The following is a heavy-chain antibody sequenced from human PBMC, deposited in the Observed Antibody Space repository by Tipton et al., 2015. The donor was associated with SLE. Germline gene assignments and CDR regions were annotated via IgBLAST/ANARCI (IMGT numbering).Heavy chain of an antibody. CDR1: GGSMTTGSYF. Sequence: TLSLTCTVSGGSMTTGSYFWTWIRQPAGKGPEYIGRIYFTGDINYNPALKSRVTILADTSKDQFSLKLSSVTAADTAMYYCARYSYFAAAFDIWGQGTLVTVSS. CDR3: ARYSYFAAAFDI. V-gene: IGHV4-61*02. D-gene: IGHD5-18*01. CDR2: IYFTGDI. J-gene: IGHJ3*02.